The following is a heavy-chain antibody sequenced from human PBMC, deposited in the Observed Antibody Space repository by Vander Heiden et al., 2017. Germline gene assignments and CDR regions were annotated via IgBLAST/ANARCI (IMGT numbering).Heavy chain of an antibody. CDR2: ISGSGGST. D-gene: IGHD3-22*01. Sequence: EVQLLESGAGLVKPGGSRRPSCTASGFTLSGYGMGWVRPAPGKGLEWVSAISGSGGSTYYADSVKGRLTISRDNSKGTVYLQMNSLRAEDTAIYYCAKDSGYYYDSDYGMDVWGQGPTVTVSS. J-gene: IGHJ6*02. CDR3: AKDSGYYYDSDYGMDV. CDR1: GFTLSGYG. V-gene: IGHV3-23*01.